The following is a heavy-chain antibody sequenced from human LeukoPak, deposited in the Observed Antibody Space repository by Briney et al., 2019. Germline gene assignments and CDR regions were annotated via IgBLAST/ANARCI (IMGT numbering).Heavy chain of an antibody. J-gene: IGHJ4*02. CDR3: ATSGYQSGDYFDY. CDR1: GFTFSSYS. D-gene: IGHD3-22*01. Sequence: GSLRLSCAASGFTFSSYSMNWVRQPPGKGLEWIGEINHSGSTNYNPSLKSRVTISVDTSKNQFSLKLSSVTAADTAVYYCATSGYQSGDYFDYWGQGTLVTVSS. V-gene: IGHV4-34*08. CDR2: INHSGST.